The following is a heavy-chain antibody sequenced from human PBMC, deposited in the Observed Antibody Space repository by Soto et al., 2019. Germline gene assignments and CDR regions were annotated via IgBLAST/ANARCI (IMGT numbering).Heavy chain of an antibody. CDR3: AKGGWGSQIDY. D-gene: IGHD3-16*01. CDR2: ISGSGGST. V-gene: IGHV3-23*01. CDR1: GFTFSSYA. J-gene: IGHJ4*02. Sequence: EVQLLESGGGLVQPGGSLRLSCAATGFTFSSYAMSWVRQAPGKGLEWVSTISGSGGSTYYADSVKGRFTIYRDNSKDTLYLQKNSLRAEDTAVYYCAKGGWGSQIDYWGQGTLVTVSS.